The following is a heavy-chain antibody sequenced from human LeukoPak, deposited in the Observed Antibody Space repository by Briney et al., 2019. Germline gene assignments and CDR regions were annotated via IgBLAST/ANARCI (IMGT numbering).Heavy chain of an antibody. D-gene: IGHD3-22*01. CDR1: GYSISSGYY. V-gene: IGHV4-38-2*02. CDR2: IYHSGST. CDR3: ARDLYYYDSSGYWSGFDY. J-gene: IGHJ4*02. Sequence: SETLSLTCTVSGYSISSGYYWSWIRQPPGKGLEWIGSIYHSGSTYYNPSLKSRVTIPVDTSKNQFSLKLSSVTAADTAVYYCARDLYYYDSSGYWSGFDYWGQGTLVTVSS.